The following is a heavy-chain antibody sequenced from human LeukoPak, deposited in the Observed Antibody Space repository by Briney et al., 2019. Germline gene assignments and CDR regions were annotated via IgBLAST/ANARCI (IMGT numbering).Heavy chain of an antibody. J-gene: IGHJ6*02. D-gene: IGHD6-19*01. CDR2: INHSGST. CDR1: GGSFSGYY. CDR3: ARGHGYSGGWYEPYYYGMDV. V-gene: IGHV4-34*01. Sequence: SETLSLTCAVYGGSFSGYYWSWIRQPPGKGLEWIGEINHSGSTNYNPSLKSRVTISVDTSKNQFSLKLSSVTAADTAVYYCARGHGYSGGWYEPYYYGMDVWGQGTTVTVSS.